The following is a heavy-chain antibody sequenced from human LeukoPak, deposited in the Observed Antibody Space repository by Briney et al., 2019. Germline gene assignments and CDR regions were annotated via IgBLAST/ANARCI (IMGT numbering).Heavy chain of an antibody. CDR1: GFTFSSYG. V-gene: IGHV4-34*01. CDR3: ARPSAGYSSGWYRY. D-gene: IGHD6-19*01. J-gene: IGHJ4*02. Sequence: GSLRLSCAASGFTFSSYGMTWVRQAPGKGLEWIGEINHSGSTNYNPSLKSRVTISVDTSKNQFSLKLSSVTAADTAVYYCARPSAGYSSGWYRYWGQGTLVTVSS. CDR2: INHSGST.